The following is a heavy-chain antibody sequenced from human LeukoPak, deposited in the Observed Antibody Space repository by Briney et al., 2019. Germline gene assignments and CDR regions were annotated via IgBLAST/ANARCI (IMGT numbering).Heavy chain of an antibody. J-gene: IGHJ4*02. CDR3: ARRVRGYSYGVFDS. V-gene: IGHV4-39*07. CDR1: GGSISSSSYY. D-gene: IGHD5-18*01. CDR2: IYYSGST. Sequence: SETLSLTSTVSGGSISSSSYYWGWIRQPPGKGLEWIGSIYYSGSTYYYPSLKSRVTISVDTSKNQFSLKLSSVTAADTAVYYCARRVRGYSYGVFDSWGQGTLVTVSS.